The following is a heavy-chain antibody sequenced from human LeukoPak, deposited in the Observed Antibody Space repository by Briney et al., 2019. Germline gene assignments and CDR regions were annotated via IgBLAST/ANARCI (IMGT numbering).Heavy chain of an antibody. CDR1: GYTFTGYY. V-gene: IGHV1-2*02. CDR2: INPNSGGT. J-gene: IGHJ4*02. D-gene: IGHD2-2*02. CDR3: ARDRIGVVVPAAIPIGSDY. Sequence: GASVKVSCKASGYTFTGYYMHWARQAPGQGLEWMGWINPNSGGTNYAQKFQGRVTMTRDTSISTAYMELSRLRSDDTAVYYCARDRIGVVVPAAIPIGSDYWGQGTLVTVSS.